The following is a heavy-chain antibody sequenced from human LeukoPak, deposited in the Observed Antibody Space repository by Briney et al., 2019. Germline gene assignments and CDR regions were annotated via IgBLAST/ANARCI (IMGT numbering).Heavy chain of an antibody. CDR2: IAGSGGNT. J-gene: IGHJ4*02. V-gene: IGHV3-23*01. D-gene: IGHD4-17*01. Sequence: PGGSLRLSCAGSGFTFSDYGMNWVRQAPGKGLEWVSTIAGSGGNTSYADSVKGRFTISRDNSKSTLYLQMNSLRAEDTAVYFCAKDQRHDYGEYGSLDFWGQGALVTVSS. CDR1: GFTFSDYG. CDR3: AKDQRHDYGEYGSLDF.